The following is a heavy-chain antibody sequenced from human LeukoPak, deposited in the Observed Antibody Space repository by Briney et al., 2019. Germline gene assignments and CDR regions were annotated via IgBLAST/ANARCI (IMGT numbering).Heavy chain of an antibody. D-gene: IGHD1-7*01. J-gene: IGHJ4*02. CDR3: AKVRVVFNWNYAYYFDY. Sequence: PGGSLRLSCAASGFTFSSYAMHWVRQAPGKALEWVALISYDGSNEYYADSVKGRFTISRDNSMNTLYLQMNSLRAEDTAVYYCAKVRVVFNWNYAYYFDYWGQGTLVTVSS. V-gene: IGHV3-30*18. CDR1: GFTFSSYA. CDR2: ISYDGSNE.